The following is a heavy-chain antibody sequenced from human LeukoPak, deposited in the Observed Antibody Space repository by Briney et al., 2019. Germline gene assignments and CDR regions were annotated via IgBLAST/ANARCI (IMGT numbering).Heavy chain of an antibody. CDR1: GVSISSGGYY. V-gene: IGHV4-31*03. CDR3: ARVRKLPLEWDLIDF. Sequence: SETLSLTCTVSGVSISSGGYYWTWIRQRPGEALEWIGYIYHSGNTYYNPSLMSRIVLSVDTSKSQFSLKVTSVTAADTVLYYCARVRKLPLEWDLIDFWGQGTLVTVSS. D-gene: IGHD1-1*01. CDR2: IYHSGNT. J-gene: IGHJ4*02.